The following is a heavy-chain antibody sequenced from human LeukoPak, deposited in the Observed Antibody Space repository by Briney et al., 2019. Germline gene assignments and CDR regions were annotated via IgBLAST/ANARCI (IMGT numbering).Heavy chain of an antibody. Sequence: GASVTVSCKASGYTFTGYYMHWVRQAPGQGLEWMGWINPNSGGKNYAQKFQGRVTMTRDTSISTAYMELSRLRSDDTAVYYCARDHRDRSRYCTNGVCSMSLGYYYMDVWGKGTTVTVSS. V-gene: IGHV1-2*02. J-gene: IGHJ6*03. CDR3: ARDHRDRSRYCTNGVCSMSLGYYYMDV. CDR2: INPNSGGK. D-gene: IGHD2-8*01. CDR1: GYTFTGYY.